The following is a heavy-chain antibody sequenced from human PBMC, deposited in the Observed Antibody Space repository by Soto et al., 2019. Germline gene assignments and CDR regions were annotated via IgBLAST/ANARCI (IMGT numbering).Heavy chain of an antibody. J-gene: IGHJ3*02. CDR1: GFTFSSYG. D-gene: IGHD3-22*01. V-gene: IGHV3-30*18. CDR3: AKECPYDTEQMGAFDI. Sequence: GGSLRLSCAASGFTFSSYGMHWVRQAPGKGLEWVAVISYDGSNKCYADSVKGRFTISRDNPKNTLYLQMNSLRAEDTAVYYCAKECPYDTEQMGAFDIWGQGTMVIGSS. CDR2: ISYDGSNK.